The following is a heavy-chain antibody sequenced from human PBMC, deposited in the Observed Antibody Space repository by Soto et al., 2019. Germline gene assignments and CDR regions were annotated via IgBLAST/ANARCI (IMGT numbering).Heavy chain of an antibody. J-gene: IGHJ4*02. D-gene: IGHD5-12*01. V-gene: IGHV3-23*01. CDR2: ISGSGGST. CDR3: AKVPGREWLRSHYFDY. Sequence: GGSLRLSCAASGFTFSSYAMSWVRQAPGKGLEWVSAISGSGGSTYYADSAKGRFTISRDNSKNTLYLQMNSLRAEDTAVYYCAKVPGREWLRSHYFDYWGQGTLVTVSS. CDR1: GFTFSSYA.